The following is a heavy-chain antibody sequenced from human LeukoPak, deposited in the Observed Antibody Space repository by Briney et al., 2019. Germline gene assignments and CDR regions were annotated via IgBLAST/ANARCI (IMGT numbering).Heavy chain of an antibody. CDR3: AKVITAGWQKDDLDI. CDR1: GFTVSSNY. D-gene: IGHD5-18*01. V-gene: IGHV3-23*01. CDR2: ISGSGGST. Sequence: GGSLRLSCAASGFTVSSNYMNWVRQAPGRGLEWVSAISGSGGSTYYADSVKGRFTISRDNSKNTLYLQMNNLGAEDTALYYCAKVITAGWQKDDLDIWGRGTMVTVSS. J-gene: IGHJ3*02.